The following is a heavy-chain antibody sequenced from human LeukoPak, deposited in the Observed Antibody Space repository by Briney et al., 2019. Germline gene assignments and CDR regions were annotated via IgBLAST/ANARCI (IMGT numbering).Heavy chain of an antibody. Sequence: GGSLQISCQGSGYRFTSYWIGGVRQLPGKGLEWMGIIYPGDSDTRYSPSFQGQVTISADKSISTAYLQWSSLKASDTAMYYCARRSRYGNWFDPWGQGTLVTVSS. CDR2: IYPGDSDT. CDR1: GYRFTSYW. CDR3: ARRSRYGNWFDP. D-gene: IGHD1-1*01. V-gene: IGHV5-51*01. J-gene: IGHJ5*02.